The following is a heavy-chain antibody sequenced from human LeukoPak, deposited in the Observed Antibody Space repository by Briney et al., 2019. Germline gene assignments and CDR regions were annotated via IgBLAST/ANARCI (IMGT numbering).Heavy chain of an antibody. CDR3: ARAPLYYGSGSYFFSVWFDP. Sequence: ASVKVSCKASGYTFTGYYMHWVRQAHGQGLEWMGWINPNSGGTNYAQKFQGRVTMTRDTSISTAFMELSRLRSDDTAVYYCARAPLYYGSGSYFFSVWFDPWGQGTRVTVSS. V-gene: IGHV1-2*02. CDR2: INPNSGGT. CDR1: GYTFTGYY. J-gene: IGHJ5*02. D-gene: IGHD3-10*01.